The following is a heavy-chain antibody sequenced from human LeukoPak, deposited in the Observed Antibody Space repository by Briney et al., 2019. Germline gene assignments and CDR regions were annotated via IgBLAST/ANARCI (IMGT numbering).Heavy chain of an antibody. V-gene: IGHV1-46*01. D-gene: IGHD1-26*01. J-gene: IGHJ4*02. CDR1: GYTFSSYY. Sequence: WASVKVSCKASGYTFSSYYIHWVRQAPGQGLEWMGMIYCSGGTTNYAQKFQGRVTMTRDTATSTVYMELSSLRSEDTAAFYCAGSTSSSGRPLYYFDYWGQGSLLTVSS. CDR2: IYCSGGTT. CDR3: AGSTSSSGRPLYYFDY.